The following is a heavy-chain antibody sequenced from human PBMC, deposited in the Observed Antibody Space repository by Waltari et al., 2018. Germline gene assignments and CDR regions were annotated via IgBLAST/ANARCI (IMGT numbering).Heavy chain of an antibody. V-gene: IGHV3-23*03. Sequence: EVQLLESGGGLVQPGGSLRLSCAASGFTFSSYAMSWVRQAPGKGLEWVSVIYSGGRTDYADPVKGRFTISRDNSKNTLYLQMNSLRAEDTAVYYCAKDSMLGGQGTLVTVSS. CDR3: AKDSML. D-gene: IGHD2-8*01. CDR1: GFTFSSYA. J-gene: IGHJ4*02. CDR2: IYSGGRT.